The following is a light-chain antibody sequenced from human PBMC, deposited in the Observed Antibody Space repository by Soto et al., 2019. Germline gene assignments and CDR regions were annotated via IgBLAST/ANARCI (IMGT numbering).Light chain of an antibody. V-gene: IGKV1-33*01. CDR3: QQYDNLPIT. Sequence: DIQMTQSPSSLSASVGDRFTITCQASQDISNYLNWYQQKPGKAPKLLIYDASNLETGVPSRFSGSGSGTDFTFTISSLQPEDIATYYCQQYDNLPITFGPGTTGDIK. J-gene: IGKJ3*01. CDR2: DAS. CDR1: QDISNY.